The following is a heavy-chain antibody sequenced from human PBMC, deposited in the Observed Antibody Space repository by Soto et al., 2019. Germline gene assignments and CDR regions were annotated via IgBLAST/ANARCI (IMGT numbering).Heavy chain of an antibody. CDR2: INHSGST. CDR3: ARGVYCSSTSCYWGMDV. D-gene: IGHD2-2*01. J-gene: IGHJ6*02. V-gene: IGHV4-34*01. Sequence: QVQLQQWGAGLLKPSETLSLTCAVYGASFSGYYWSWIRQPPGKGLEWIGEINHSGSTNYNPSLKSPVTISVDTSKNQFSLKLSSVTAADTAVYYCARGVYCSSTSCYWGMDVWGQGTTVTVSS. CDR1: GASFSGYY.